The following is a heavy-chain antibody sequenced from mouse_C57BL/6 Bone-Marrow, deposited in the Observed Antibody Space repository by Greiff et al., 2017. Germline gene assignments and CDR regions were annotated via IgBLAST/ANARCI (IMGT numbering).Heavy chain of an antibody. CDR2: IYPTGGRN. CDR1: GYTFTSYW. D-gene: IGHD4-1*01. J-gene: IGHJ2*01. CDR3: ATSGPLGRSLDY. Sequence: VQLQQSGAELVKPGASVKMSCKASGYTFTSYWITWVKQRPGQGLEWMGKIYPTGGRNNYNEKFKSKAILTVDTPSNSAYMQLSSLTSEDSAVFDCATSGPLGRSLDYGGQGTTLTVSS. V-gene: IGHV1-55*01.